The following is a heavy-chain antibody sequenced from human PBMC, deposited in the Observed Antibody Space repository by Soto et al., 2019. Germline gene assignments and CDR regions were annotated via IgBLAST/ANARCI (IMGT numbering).Heavy chain of an antibody. CDR1: GYTLTELS. Sequence: ASVKVSCKVSGYTLTELSMHWVRQAPGKGLEWMGGFDPEDGETIYAQKFQGRVTMTEDTSTDTAYMELSSLRSEDTAVYYCATGPGLDNYYYYMDVWGKGTTVTVSS. D-gene: IGHD1-1*01. J-gene: IGHJ6*03. V-gene: IGHV1-24*01. CDR2: FDPEDGET. CDR3: ATGPGLDNYYYYMDV.